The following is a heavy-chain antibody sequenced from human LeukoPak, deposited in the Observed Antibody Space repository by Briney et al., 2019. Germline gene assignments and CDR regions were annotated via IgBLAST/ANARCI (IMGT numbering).Heavy chain of an antibody. Sequence: SQTLSLTCAISGDSVSSNSADWNWIRQSPSRGLEWLGSTYYRSKWYNDYAVSGESRITINPDTSKSQFSLQLNPVTPEDTVVYYCAGGTGVLDYWGQGTLVTVSS. J-gene: IGHJ4*02. D-gene: IGHD7-27*01. CDR3: AGGTGVLDY. CDR1: GDSVSSNSAD. CDR2: TYYRSKWYN. V-gene: IGHV6-1*01.